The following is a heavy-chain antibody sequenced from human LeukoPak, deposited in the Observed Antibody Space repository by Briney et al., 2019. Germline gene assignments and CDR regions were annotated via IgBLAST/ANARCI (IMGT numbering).Heavy chain of an antibody. Sequence: GGSLRLSCAASGFTFSSYEMNWVRQAPGKGLEWVSYISSSGSTIYYADSVKGRFTISRDNAKNSLYLQMNSLRAEDTAVYYCAREGAAAEHYYGMDVWGKGTTVTVSS. V-gene: IGHV3-48*03. CDR2: ISSSGSTI. J-gene: IGHJ6*04. CDR1: GFTFSSYE. D-gene: IGHD6-13*01. CDR3: AREGAAAEHYYGMDV.